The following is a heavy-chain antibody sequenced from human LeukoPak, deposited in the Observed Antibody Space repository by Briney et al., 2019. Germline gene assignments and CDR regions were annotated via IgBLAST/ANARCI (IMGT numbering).Heavy chain of an antibody. V-gene: IGHV4-59*01. Sequence: SETLSLTCTVSGGSISGFYWSWIRQPPGKGLEWIGDIYYSGSTYYNPSLKSRLTISVDTSKNQFSLKLSSVTAADTAVYYCARVLQNWNDGPILDYWGQGTLVTVSS. CDR2: IYYSGST. CDR3: ARVLQNWNDGPILDY. CDR1: GGSISGFY. D-gene: IGHD1-1*01. J-gene: IGHJ4*02.